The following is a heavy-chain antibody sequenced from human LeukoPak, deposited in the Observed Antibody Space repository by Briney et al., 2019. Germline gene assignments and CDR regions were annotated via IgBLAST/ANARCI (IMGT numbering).Heavy chain of an antibody. Sequence: KASETLSLTCTVSGGSISSSSYYWGWIRQPPGKGLEWIGSIYYSGSTYYNPSLKSRVTISVDTSKNQFSLKLSSVTAADTAVYYCATVAMVRGSVFDPWGQGTLVTVSS. J-gene: IGHJ5*02. CDR1: GGSISSSSYY. V-gene: IGHV4-39*07. D-gene: IGHD3-10*01. CDR3: ATVAMVRGSVFDP. CDR2: IYYSGST.